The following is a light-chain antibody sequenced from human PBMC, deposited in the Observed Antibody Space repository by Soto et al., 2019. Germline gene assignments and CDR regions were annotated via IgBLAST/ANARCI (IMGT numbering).Light chain of an antibody. J-gene: IGKJ3*01. Sequence: EIVMTQSPATLFVSPGERATLSCRASQSVSRNLAWYQQKPGQAPRLLIYGASTRATGIPARFGGSGSGTEFTLTINSLQSEDFAVYYCQQYNSFFTFGPGTKVDIK. V-gene: IGKV3-15*01. CDR3: QQYNSFFT. CDR1: QSVSRN. CDR2: GAS.